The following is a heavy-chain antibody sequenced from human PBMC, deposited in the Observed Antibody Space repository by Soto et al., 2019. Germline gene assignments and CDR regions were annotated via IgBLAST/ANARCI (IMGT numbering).Heavy chain of an antibody. CDR2: IIPIFGTA. CDR3: ARGPVAATVGYYYYGMDV. D-gene: IGHD6-19*01. J-gene: IGHJ6*02. Sequence: SVKVSCKASGGTFSSYAISWVRQAPGQGLEWMGGIIPIFGTANYAQKFQGRVTITADESTSTAYMELSSLRSEDTAVYYCARGPVAATVGYYYYGMDVWGQGTTVTVS. V-gene: IGHV1-69*13. CDR1: GGTFSSYA.